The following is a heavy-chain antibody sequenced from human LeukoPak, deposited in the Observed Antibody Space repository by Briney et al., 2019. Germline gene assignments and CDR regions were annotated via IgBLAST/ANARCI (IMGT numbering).Heavy chain of an antibody. J-gene: IGHJ4*02. CDR1: GRSISSSDYY. D-gene: IGHD6-13*01. V-gene: IGHV4-39*01. Sequence: SVTQSLPCTVSGRSISSSDYYWGWIRQPPGEGLERIGSISYSGATDHNPSLKSRVTISVDTSKNQFSLKLSFVTAADTAVYYCARHGREQQLELFDSWGQGTLVTVSS. CDR2: ISYSGAT. CDR3: ARHGREQQLELFDS.